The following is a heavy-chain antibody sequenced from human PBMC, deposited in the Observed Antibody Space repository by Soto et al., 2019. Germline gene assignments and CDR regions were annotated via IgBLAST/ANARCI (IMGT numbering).Heavy chain of an antibody. V-gene: IGHV3-23*01. D-gene: IGHD5-12*01. Sequence: PGGSLRLSCAASGFTFSSYAMSWVRQAPGKGLEWVSAISGSGGSTYYADSVRGRFTISRDNSKNTLDLQMNSLRAEDTAVYFCAKDRGRSGYDFGAFDIWGQGTMVTVSS. J-gene: IGHJ3*02. CDR3: AKDRGRSGYDFGAFDI. CDR1: GFTFSSYA. CDR2: ISGSGGST.